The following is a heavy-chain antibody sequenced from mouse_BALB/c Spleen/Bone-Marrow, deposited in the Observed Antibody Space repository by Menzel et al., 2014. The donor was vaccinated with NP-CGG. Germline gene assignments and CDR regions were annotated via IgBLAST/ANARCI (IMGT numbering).Heavy chain of an antibody. CDR1: GFAFSSYD. J-gene: IGHJ4*01. V-gene: IGHV5-12-1*01. CDR2: ISSGCGST. D-gene: IGHD1-1*01. CDR3: ARRRSLYYAMDY. Sequence: EVMLVESGGGLVKPGGSLKLSCAASGFAFSSYDMSWVRQTPEKRLEWVAYISSGCGSTYYPATVKGRFTISRDNAKNTLYLQMSSLKSEDTAMYYCARRRSLYYAMDYWGQGTSVTVSS.